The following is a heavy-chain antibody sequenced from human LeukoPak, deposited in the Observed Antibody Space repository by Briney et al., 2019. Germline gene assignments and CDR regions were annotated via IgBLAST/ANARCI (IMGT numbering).Heavy chain of an antibody. CDR1: GGSISSSTYY. CDR2: IYYSGST. J-gene: IGHJ4*02. Sequence: PSETLSLTCTVSGGSISSSTYYWGWIRQPPEKGLEWIGNIYYSGSTYYYPSLKSRVTMSVDTSKNQFSLKLSSVTAADTAVYYCATSLRDYGDYVIDFWGQGTLVTVSS. V-gene: IGHV4-39*01. D-gene: IGHD4-17*01. CDR3: ATSLRDYGDYVIDF.